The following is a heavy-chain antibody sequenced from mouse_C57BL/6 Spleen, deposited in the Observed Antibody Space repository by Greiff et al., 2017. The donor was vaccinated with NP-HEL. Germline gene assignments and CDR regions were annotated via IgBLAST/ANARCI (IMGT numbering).Heavy chain of an antibody. CDR2: IYPGDGDT. V-gene: IGHV1-80*01. CDR3: ARSGYYGPAWFAY. D-gene: IGHD1-1*01. CDR1: GYAFSSYW. J-gene: IGHJ3*01. Sequence: VKLLESGAELVKPGASVKISCKASGYAFSSYWMNWVKQRPGKGLEWIGQIYPGDGDTNYNGKFKGKATLTADKSSSTAYMQLSSLTSEDSAVYFCARSGYYGPAWFAYWGQGTLVTVSA.